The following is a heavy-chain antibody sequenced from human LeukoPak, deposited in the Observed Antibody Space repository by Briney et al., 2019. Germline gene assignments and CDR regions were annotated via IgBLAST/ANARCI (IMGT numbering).Heavy chain of an antibody. CDR2: INPNSGGT. CDR3: ARVAVGIAVGSGNWFDP. Sequence: GASVKVSCKASGCTFTGYYMHWVRQAPGQGLEWMGWINPNSGGTNYAQKFQGRVTMTRDTSISTAYMELSRLRSDDTAVYYCARVAVGIAVGSGNWFDPWGQGTLVTVSS. V-gene: IGHV1-2*02. CDR1: GCTFTGYY. J-gene: IGHJ5*02. D-gene: IGHD6-19*01.